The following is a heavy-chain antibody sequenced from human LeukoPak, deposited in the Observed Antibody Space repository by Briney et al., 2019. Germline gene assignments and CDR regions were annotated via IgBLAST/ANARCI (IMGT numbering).Heavy chain of an antibody. CDR1: EYSFTNYW. CDR3: ARLSGSYYSAFDI. J-gene: IGHJ3*02. CDR2: IYPGDSDT. V-gene: IGHV5-51*01. Sequence: GESLKISCRGSEYSFTNYWIGWVRQMPGKGLEWMAIIYPGDSDTRYDPSFQGQVTISADKSISTAYLQWSSLKASDTAMYYCARLSGSYYSAFDIWGQGTVVTVSS. D-gene: IGHD1-26*01.